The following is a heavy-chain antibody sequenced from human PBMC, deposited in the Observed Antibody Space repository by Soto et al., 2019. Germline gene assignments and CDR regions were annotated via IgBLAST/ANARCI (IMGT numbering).Heavy chain of an antibody. V-gene: IGHV4-30-4*01. CDR3: ARADDFSDRLDY. Sequence: KTSETLSLTCTVSGGSISSGDFYWSWIRQPPGKGLELIGNTYYSGSTYYNPSLRSRAIMSVDTSQNQFSLKLSSLTAADTAVYFCARADDFSDRLDYWGQGALVTVSS. CDR2: TYYSGST. D-gene: IGHD4-17*01. J-gene: IGHJ4*02. CDR1: GGSISSGDFY.